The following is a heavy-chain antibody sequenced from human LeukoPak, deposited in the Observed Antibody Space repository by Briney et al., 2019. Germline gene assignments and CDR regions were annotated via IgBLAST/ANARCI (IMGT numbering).Heavy chain of an antibody. CDR2: IYYSGST. CDR1: GGSISSYY. V-gene: IGHV4-59*12. D-gene: IGHD3-3*01. J-gene: IGHJ4*02. CDR3: ARDSHDFWSGYLYFDY. Sequence: SETLSLTCTVSGGSISSYYWSWIRQPPGKGLEWIGYIYYSGSTNYNPSLKSRVTISVDTSKNQFSLKLSSVTAADTAVYYCARDSHDFWSGYLYFDYWGQGTLVTVSS.